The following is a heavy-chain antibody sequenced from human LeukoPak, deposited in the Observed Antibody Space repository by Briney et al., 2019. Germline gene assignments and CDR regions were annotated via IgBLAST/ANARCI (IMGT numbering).Heavy chain of an antibody. Sequence: SETLSLTCTVSSGSISSGDYYWSWIRQPPGKGLEWIGYIFYSGGTDYNPSLRSRVIISVDTSKNQFSLKLSSVTAADTAVYYCATLQKYFFDDWGQGTLVTVSS. CDR3: ATLQKYFFDD. V-gene: IGHV4-30-4*01. CDR2: IFYSGGT. J-gene: IGHJ4*02. CDR1: SGSISSGDYY. D-gene: IGHD4-11*01.